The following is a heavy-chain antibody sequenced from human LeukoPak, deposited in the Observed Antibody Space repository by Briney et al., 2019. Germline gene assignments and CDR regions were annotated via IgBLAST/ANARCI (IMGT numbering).Heavy chain of an antibody. CDR1: GYTFTSYG. CDR3: ARDLITIFGVALFDY. Sequence: ASVKVSCKASGYTFTSYGISWVRQAPGQGLEWMGWISAYNGNTNYAQKLQGRVTMTTDTSTSTAYMELRSLRSDDTAVYYCARDLITIFGVALFDYWGQGTLVTVSS. V-gene: IGHV1-18*01. CDR2: ISAYNGNT. D-gene: IGHD3-3*01. J-gene: IGHJ4*02.